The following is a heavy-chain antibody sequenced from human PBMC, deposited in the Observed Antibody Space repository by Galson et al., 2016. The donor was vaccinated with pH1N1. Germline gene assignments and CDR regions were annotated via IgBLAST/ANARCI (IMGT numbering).Heavy chain of an antibody. CDR1: GFLSSSFG. Sequence: SLRLSCAASGFLSSSFGMNWVRQAPGKGLEWIAYISSSRSAIKYADSVRGRFTVSRDHVKNSLDLQMNSLRVDDTAVYYCARDTTVTTGPRWFASWGQGTLVSVSS. J-gene: IGHJ5*01. V-gene: IGHV3-48*01. CDR3: ARDTTVTTGPRWFAS. CDR2: ISSSRSAI. D-gene: IGHD4-17*01.